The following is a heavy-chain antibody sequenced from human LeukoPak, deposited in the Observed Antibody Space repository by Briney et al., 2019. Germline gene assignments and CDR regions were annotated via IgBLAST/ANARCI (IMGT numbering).Heavy chain of an antibody. Sequence: GGSLRLSCAASGFTFSSYGMHWVRQAPGKGLEWVTLISYDGSNKYYADSVKGRFTISRDNSKNTLYLQMNSLRAGDTAVYYCARDCTGGTCYDAFGIWGQGTMVTVSS. D-gene: IGHD2-15*01. V-gene: IGHV3-30*03. CDR1: GFTFSSYG. J-gene: IGHJ3*02. CDR3: ARDCTGGTCYDAFGI. CDR2: ISYDGSNK.